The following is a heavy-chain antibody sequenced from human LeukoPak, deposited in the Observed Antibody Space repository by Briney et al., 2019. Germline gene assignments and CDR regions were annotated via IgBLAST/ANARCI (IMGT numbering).Heavy chain of an antibody. J-gene: IGHJ4*02. D-gene: IGHD2-2*01. CDR1: GGSFSGYY. CDR3: ARGKIEGRRYCSSTSCLRPYYFDY. V-gene: IGHV4-34*01. Sequence: SETLSLTCAVYGGSFSGYYWSWIRQPPGKGLEWIGEINHSGSTNYNPSLKSRVTISVDTSKNQFSLKLSSVTAADTAVYYCARGKIEGRRYCSSTSCLRPYYFDYWGQGTLVTVSS. CDR2: INHSGST.